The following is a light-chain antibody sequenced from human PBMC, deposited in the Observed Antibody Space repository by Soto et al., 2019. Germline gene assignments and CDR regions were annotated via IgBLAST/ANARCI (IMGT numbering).Light chain of an antibody. Sequence: QSVLTQPPSVSGAPGQRVTISCTGSSSNIGAGYDVHWYQQLPGTAPKLLIYGNNYRPSGVPDRFSGSKSGTSASLAITGLQAGDEADYYCQSYDSSLSSRVFGGGTQLTVL. CDR2: GNN. J-gene: IGLJ2*01. CDR3: QSYDSSLSSRV. CDR1: SSNIGAGYD. V-gene: IGLV1-40*01.